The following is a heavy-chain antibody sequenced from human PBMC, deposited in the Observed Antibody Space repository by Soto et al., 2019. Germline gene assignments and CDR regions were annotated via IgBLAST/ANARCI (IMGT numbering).Heavy chain of an antibody. CDR2: INTDGSKT. J-gene: IGHJ6*02. D-gene: IGHD3-16*02. CDR1: EFTFNKYW. V-gene: IGHV3-74*01. Sequence: EVQLMESGGGLVQPGGSLRLSCAASEFTFNKYWMHRGRQVPGKGLEWVSLINTDGSKTNYADSVIGRFTISRDNVDNTVSLQQNILRAEDTAVYYCARGIYLKYGLNVWGQGATVTVSS. CDR3: ARGIYLKYGLNV.